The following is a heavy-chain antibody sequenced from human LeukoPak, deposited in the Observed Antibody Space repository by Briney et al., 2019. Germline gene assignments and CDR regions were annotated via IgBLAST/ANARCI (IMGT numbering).Heavy chain of an antibody. CDR2: ISAYNGNT. CDR3: ARYHAYYDSSGYYPTPLEY. CDR1: GYTFTSYG. Sequence: ASVKVSCKASGYTFTSYGISWVRQAPGQGLEWMGWISAYNGNTNYAQKLQGRVTMTTDTSTSTAYMELRSLRSDDTAVYYCARYHAYYDSSGYYPTPLEYWGQGTLVTVSS. V-gene: IGHV1-18*01. D-gene: IGHD3-22*01. J-gene: IGHJ4*02.